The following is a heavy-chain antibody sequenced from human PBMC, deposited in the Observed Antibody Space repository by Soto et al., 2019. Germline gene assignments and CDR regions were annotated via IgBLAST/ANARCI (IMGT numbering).Heavy chain of an antibody. CDR2: IWYDGSNK. J-gene: IGHJ4*02. CDR1: GFTFSSYG. Sequence: GGSLRLSCAASGFTFSSYGMHWVRQAPGKGLEWVAVIWYDGSNKYYADSVKGRFTISRDNSKDTLYLQMNSLRAEDTAVYYCARDLRYFDWLQFDYWGQGTLVTVS. CDR3: ARDLRYFDWLQFDY. V-gene: IGHV3-33*01. D-gene: IGHD3-9*01.